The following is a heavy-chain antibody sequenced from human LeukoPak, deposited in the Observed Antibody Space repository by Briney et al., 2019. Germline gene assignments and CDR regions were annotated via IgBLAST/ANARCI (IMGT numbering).Heavy chain of an antibody. D-gene: IGHD2-2*01. CDR1: GYTFTSYA. CDR3: ARVSRYGTHIDY. Sequence: ASVKVSCKAFGYTFTSYAMHWVRQAPGQRLEWMGWINAGNGNTKYSQKFQGRVTITRDTSASTAYMELSSLRSEDTAVYYCARVSRYGTHIDYWGQGTLVTVSS. V-gene: IGHV1-3*01. J-gene: IGHJ4*02. CDR2: INAGNGNT.